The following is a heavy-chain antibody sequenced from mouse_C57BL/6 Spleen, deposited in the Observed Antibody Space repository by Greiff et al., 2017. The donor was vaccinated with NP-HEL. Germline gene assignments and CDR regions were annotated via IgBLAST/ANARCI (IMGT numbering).Heavy chain of an antibody. CDR3: ARWVREGYYFDY. Sequence: QVQLQQPGAELVKPGASVKLSCKASGYTFTSYWMHWVKQRPGQGLEWIGMIHPNSGSTNYNEKFKSKATLTVDKSSSTAYMQLSSLTSEDSAVYYCARWVREGYYFDYWGQGTTLTVSS. CDR2: IHPNSGST. J-gene: IGHJ2*01. D-gene: IGHD2-14*01. CDR1: GYTFTSYW. V-gene: IGHV1-64*01.